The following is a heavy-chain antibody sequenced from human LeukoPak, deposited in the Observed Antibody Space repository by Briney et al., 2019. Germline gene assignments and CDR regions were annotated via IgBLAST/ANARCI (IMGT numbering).Heavy chain of an antibody. J-gene: IGHJ4*02. CDR1: GFTFSSYA. V-gene: IGHV3-23*01. CDR2: ISGSGGST. Sequence: AGGSLRLSCAASGFTFSSYAMSWVRQAPGKGLEWVSAISGSGGSTYYADSVKGRFTISRDNSKNTLYLQMNSLRAEDTAVYYCAKARGTMVRGVITYYFDYWGQGTLVTVSS. CDR3: AKARGTMVRGVITYYFDY. D-gene: IGHD3-10*01.